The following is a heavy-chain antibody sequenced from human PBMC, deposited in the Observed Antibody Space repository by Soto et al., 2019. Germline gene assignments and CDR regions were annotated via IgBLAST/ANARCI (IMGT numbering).Heavy chain of an antibody. CDR1: GGTFSSYS. V-gene: IGHV1-69*01. CDR2: IIPIFDTP. J-gene: IGHJ4*02. Sequence: QVQLVQSGAEVKKPGSSEKVSCKASGGTFSSYSIDWVRQAPGQGLEWMGGIIPIFDTPSYAQKFQGRVTITADDSTSTSYMELSSLRSDDTAVYYCASLLSGYSYGGYWGQGTLVTVSS. CDR3: ASLLSGYSYGGY. D-gene: IGHD3-3*01.